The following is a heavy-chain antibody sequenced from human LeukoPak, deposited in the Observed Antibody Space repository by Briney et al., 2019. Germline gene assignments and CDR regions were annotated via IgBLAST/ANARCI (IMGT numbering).Heavy chain of an antibody. Sequence: PGGSLRLSCAASGFTFSNYGTHWVRQAPGKGLEWVAVSSYDGDNKYYADSVKGRFTISRDNAKNSLYLQMNSLRAEDTALYYCARDTVGVTDYWGQGTLVSVSS. D-gene: IGHD1-26*01. J-gene: IGHJ4*02. CDR1: GFTFSNYG. CDR2: SSYDGDNK. V-gene: IGHV3-30*03. CDR3: ARDTVGVTDY.